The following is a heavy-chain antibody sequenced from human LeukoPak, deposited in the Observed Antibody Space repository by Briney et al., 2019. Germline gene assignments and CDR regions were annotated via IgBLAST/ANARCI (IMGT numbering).Heavy chain of an antibody. Sequence: GGSLRLSCVASGLSLSGYVMRWVRQAASKGLEWVAFIRYVGSNKYYVDSVKGRFTISNDNSKTTLYLQMNSLRAEDTAVYYCAKVIVVVPAAIFDYYYYMDVWGKGTTVTVSS. CDR1: GLSLSGYV. D-gene: IGHD2-2*01. CDR3: AKVIVVVPAAIFDYYYYMDV. V-gene: IGHV3-30*02. CDR2: IRYVGSNK. J-gene: IGHJ6*03.